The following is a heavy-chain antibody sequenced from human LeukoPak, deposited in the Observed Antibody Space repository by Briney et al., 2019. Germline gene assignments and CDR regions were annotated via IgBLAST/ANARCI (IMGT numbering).Heavy chain of an antibody. CDR2: IYSDSST. CDR3: AQNGFDFQH. J-gene: IGHJ1*01. CDR1: GFTVSSNF. V-gene: IGHV3-66*01. D-gene: IGHD2-8*01. Sequence: GGSLRLSCAASGFTVSSNFMSWVRQAPGKGLGLEWVSVIYSDSSTYYADSVKGRFTISRDNSKNTLYLQMNSLRAEDTAVYYCAQNGFDFQHWGQGTLVTVSS.